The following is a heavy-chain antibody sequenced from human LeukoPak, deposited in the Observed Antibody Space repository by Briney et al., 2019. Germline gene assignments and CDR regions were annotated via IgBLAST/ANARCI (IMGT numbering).Heavy chain of an antibody. V-gene: IGHV3-30-3*01. J-gene: IGHJ4*02. CDR3: ARPEGVGAKKDYFDY. CDR2: ISYDGSNK. CDR1: GFTVSSNY. D-gene: IGHD1-26*01. Sequence: GGSLRLSCAASGFTVSSNYMSWVRQAPGKGLEWVAVISYDGSNKYYADSVKGRFTISRDNSKNTLYLQMNSLRAEDTAVYYCARPEGVGAKKDYFDYWGQGTLVTVSS.